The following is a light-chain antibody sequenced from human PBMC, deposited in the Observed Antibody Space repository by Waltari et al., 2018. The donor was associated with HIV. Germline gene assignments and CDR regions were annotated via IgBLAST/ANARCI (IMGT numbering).Light chain of an antibody. J-gene: IGLJ3*02. V-gene: IGLV4-69*01. CDR2: VNGYGSH. Sequence: RVLTQSPSASASLGAAVNVTCIRSSGHGSFAIAWHQQQPEKGPRFLVKVNGYGSHNRGEGVPSRFSGSSSGPARSLTISSLQSEDEADYYCQTWGTGIWVFGGGTKLTVL. CDR1: SGHGSFA. CDR3: QTWGTGIWV.